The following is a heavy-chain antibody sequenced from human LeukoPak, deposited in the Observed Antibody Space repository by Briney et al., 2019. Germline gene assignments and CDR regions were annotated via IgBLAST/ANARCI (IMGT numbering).Heavy chain of an antibody. CDR3: ARDDASGSSYTTGYG. Sequence: PGGSLRLSCAASGFTFSSYSMNWVRQAPGKGLEWVSSISSSSSYIYYADSVKGRFTISRDNAKNSLYLQMNSLRAEDTAVYYSARDDASGSSYTTGYGWGQGSLVTVSS. CDR2: ISSSSSYI. J-gene: IGHJ4*01. CDR1: GFTFSSYS. D-gene: IGHD1-26*01. V-gene: IGHV3-21*01.